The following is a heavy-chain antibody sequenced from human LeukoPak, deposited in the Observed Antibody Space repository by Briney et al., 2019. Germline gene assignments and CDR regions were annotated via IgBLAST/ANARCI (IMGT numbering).Heavy chain of an antibody. CDR2: ISGSGGST. CDR1: GFTFSGYA. CDR3: ARGGSGYSSGWSRYGMDV. D-gene: IGHD6-19*01. J-gene: IGHJ6*02. Sequence: GGSLRLSCAASGFTFSGYAMHWVRQAPGKGLGWVSAISGSGGSTYYADSVKGRFTISRDNSKNTLYLQMNSLRAEDTAVYYCARGGSGYSSGWSRYGMDVWGQGTTVTVSS. V-gene: IGHV3-23*01.